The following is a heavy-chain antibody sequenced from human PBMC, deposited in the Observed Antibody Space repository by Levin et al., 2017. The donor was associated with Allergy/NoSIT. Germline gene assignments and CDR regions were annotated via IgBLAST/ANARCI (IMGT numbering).Heavy chain of an antibody. J-gene: IGHJ4*02. CDR3: GRDMGSYGSGTYFPSGY. CDR1: GFTFSDYY. D-gene: IGHD3-10*01. V-gene: IGHV3-11*01. CDR2: ISSSGTTI. Sequence: TAGGSLRLSCAASGFTFSDYYMTWIRQAPGKGLEWVSYISSSGTTIYYADSVKGRFTISRDNAKNSLYLQMNSLRAEDTAVYYCGRDMGSYGSGTYFPSGYWGQGTLVTVSS.